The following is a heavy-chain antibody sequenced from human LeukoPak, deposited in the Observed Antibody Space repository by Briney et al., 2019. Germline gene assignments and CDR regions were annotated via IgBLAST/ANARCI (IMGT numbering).Heavy chain of an antibody. Sequence: SETLSLTCTVSGGSVSSYYWSWIRQPAGKGLEWIGRIYIDGSTNYNPSLKSRVTISVDTSKNQFSLKLSSVTAADTAVYYCARGVRTHYVWGSYRTLGWFDPWGQGTLVTVSS. V-gene: IGHV4-4*07. CDR3: ARGVRTHYVWGSYRTLGWFDP. CDR1: GGSVSSYY. D-gene: IGHD3-16*02. CDR2: IYIDGST. J-gene: IGHJ5*02.